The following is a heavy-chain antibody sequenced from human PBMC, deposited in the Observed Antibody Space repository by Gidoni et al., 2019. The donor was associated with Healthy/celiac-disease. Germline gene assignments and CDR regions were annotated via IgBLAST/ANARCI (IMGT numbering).Heavy chain of an antibody. J-gene: IGHJ4*02. CDR2: IYYSGST. CDR1: GGSISSSSYY. V-gene: IGHV4-39*01. D-gene: IGHD3-10*02. Sequence: QLQLQESGPGLVKPSETLSLTCTVSGGSISSSSYYWGWIRQPPGKGLEWIGSIYYSGSTYYNPSLKSRVTISVDTSKNQFSLKLSSVTAADTAVYYCARLGSLTMSHFDYWGQGTLVTVSS. CDR3: ARLGSLTMSHFDY.